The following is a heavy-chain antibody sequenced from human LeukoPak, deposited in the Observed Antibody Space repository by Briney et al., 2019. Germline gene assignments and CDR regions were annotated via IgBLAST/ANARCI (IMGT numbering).Heavy chain of an antibody. CDR3: ARAPISSGWYGTGDWFDP. Sequence: SETLSLTCAVYGGSFSGYYWSWIRQPPGKGLEWIVEINHSGSTNYNPSLKSRVTISVDTSKNQFSLKLSSVTAADTAVYYCARAPISSGWYGTGDWFDPWGQGTLVTVSS. CDR1: GGSFSGYY. D-gene: IGHD6-19*01. CDR2: INHSGST. J-gene: IGHJ5*02. V-gene: IGHV4-34*01.